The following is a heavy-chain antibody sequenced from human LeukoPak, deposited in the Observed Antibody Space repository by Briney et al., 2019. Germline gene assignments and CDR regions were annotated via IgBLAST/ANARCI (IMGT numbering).Heavy chain of an antibody. J-gene: IGHJ6*02. V-gene: IGHV1-2*04. Sequence: GASVKVSCRASGYTFTSFYIHWVRQAPGQGLEWMGWINPNSGGTNYAQKFQGWVTMTRNASISTAYMALSRLRSDDTAVYYCARDRSGMDVWGQGTTVTV. CDR1: GYTFTSFY. CDR3: ARDRSGMDV. D-gene: IGHD6-19*01. CDR2: INPNSGGT.